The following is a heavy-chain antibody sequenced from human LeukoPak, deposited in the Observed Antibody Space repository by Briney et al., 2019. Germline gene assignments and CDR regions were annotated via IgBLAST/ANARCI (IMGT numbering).Heavy chain of an antibody. V-gene: IGHV1-18*01. Sequence: ASVKVSCKASGYTFTSYGISWVRQAPGQGLEWMGWISAYNGNTNYAQKLQGRVTMITDTSTSTAYMELRSLRSDDTAVYYCARVPLRHSSGWYILPSEKYFDYWGQGTLVTVSS. CDR1: GYTFTSYG. J-gene: IGHJ4*02. CDR2: ISAYNGNT. CDR3: ARVPLRHSSGWYILPSEKYFDY. D-gene: IGHD6-19*01.